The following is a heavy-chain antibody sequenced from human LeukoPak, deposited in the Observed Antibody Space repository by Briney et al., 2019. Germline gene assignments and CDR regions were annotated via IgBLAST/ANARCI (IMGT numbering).Heavy chain of an antibody. D-gene: IGHD5-18*01. Sequence: PGGSLRLSCAASGFTFSIYGMGWVRQAPGKGLEWVSSITISSYIYYADSLKGRFTISRDNAKNSLFLQMNSLRAEDTAVYYCARVYTYGSPTSYLDYRGQGTVVTVSS. CDR3: ARVYTYGSPTSYLDY. V-gene: IGHV3-21*01. CDR1: GFTFSIYG. CDR2: ITISSYI. J-gene: IGHJ4*02.